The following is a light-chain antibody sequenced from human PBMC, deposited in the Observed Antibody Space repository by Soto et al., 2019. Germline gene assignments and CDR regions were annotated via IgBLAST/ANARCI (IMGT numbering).Light chain of an antibody. V-gene: IGLV1-51*01. CDR3: GTWDSSLSAYV. CDR1: SSNIGNNY. J-gene: IGLJ1*01. Sequence: QSVLTQPPSVSAAPGQKVTISCSGSSSNIGNNYVSWYQQLPGTAPKLLIYDNNKRPSGIPDRFSDSKSGTSATLAITGLQTGAEADYYCGTWDSSLSAYVFGTGTKLTVL. CDR2: DNN.